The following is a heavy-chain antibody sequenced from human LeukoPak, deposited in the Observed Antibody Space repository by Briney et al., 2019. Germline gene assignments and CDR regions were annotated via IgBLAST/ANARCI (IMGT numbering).Heavy chain of an antibody. D-gene: IGHD2-15*01. CDR1: GVSFSRNY. J-gene: IGHJ3*02. CDR3: ARELREHGVFDI. Sequence: PGGSLRLSCAASGVSFSRNYMSWVRQAPGKGLEWVSEIYSDGSTYYAASVKGRFSISRDNSKNTVYLQMNSLRAEDTAVYYCARELREHGVFDIWGQGTTVTVSS. V-gene: IGHV3-53*01. CDR2: IYSDGST.